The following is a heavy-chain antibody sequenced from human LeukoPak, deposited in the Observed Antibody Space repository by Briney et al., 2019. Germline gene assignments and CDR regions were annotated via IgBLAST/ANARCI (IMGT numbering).Heavy chain of an antibody. V-gene: IGHV1-69*04. CDR2: SIPILGIA. Sequence: SLKLSCKASGGTFSSYAISCVRQAPGQGLQWMGRSIPILGIANYAQKFQGRVTITADESTSTAYMELSSLRSEDTAVYYCARVSSSTTLGSARYFDYWGQGTLVTVSS. D-gene: IGHD2-2*01. CDR1: GGTFSSYA. CDR3: ARVSSSTTLGSARYFDY. J-gene: IGHJ4*02.